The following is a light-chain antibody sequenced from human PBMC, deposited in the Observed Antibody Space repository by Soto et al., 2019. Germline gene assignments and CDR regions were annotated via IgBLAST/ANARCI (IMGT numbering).Light chain of an antibody. J-gene: IGLJ1*01. V-gene: IGLV1-40*01. Sequence: QSVLTQPPSVSGAPGQRVSISWTGSTSNIGAPYDVHWYQHLPGTAPKLLIYGDNNRPSGVPDRFSGSKSGTSASLAITRLQAEDEADYYCQSYDISLHNYVFGTGTKVTVL. CDR1: TSNIGAPYD. CDR2: GDN. CDR3: QSYDISLHNYV.